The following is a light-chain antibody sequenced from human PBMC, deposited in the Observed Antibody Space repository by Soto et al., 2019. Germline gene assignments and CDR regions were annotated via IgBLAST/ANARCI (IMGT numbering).Light chain of an antibody. CDR3: QQYTGPPTT. J-gene: IGKJ5*01. V-gene: IGKV3-20*01. CDR2: GAS. Sequence: EIIVTQSPDNLSLSPGERATLSCRVSQTVSSNYLAWCQQRPGQAPRLLIYGASTRAAGIPDRFSGSGSGTDFTLTITRLEPEDSAVYFCQQYTGPPTTFGQGTRLEIK. CDR1: QTVSSNY.